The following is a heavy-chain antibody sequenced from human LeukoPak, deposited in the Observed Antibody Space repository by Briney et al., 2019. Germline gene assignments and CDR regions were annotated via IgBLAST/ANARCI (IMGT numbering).Heavy chain of an antibody. D-gene: IGHD2-15*01. CDR3: ARGGDCSGGSCSTDFDY. V-gene: IGHV1-8*03. CDR1: GYTFTSYD. J-gene: IGHJ4*02. Sequence: ASVKVSCKASGYTFTSYDINWVRQATGQGLEWMGWMNPNSGNTGYAQKFQGKVTITRNTSISTAYMELSSLRSEDTAVYYCARGGDCSGGSCSTDFDYWGQGTLVTVSS. CDR2: MNPNSGNT.